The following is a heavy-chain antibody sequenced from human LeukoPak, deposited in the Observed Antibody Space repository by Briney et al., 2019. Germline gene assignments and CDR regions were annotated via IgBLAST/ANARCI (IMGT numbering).Heavy chain of an antibody. CDR1: GGSISSSSYY. Sequence: SETLSLTCTVFGGSISSSSYYWGWIRQPPGKGLEWIGSIYYSGSTYYNPSLKSRVTISVDTSKNQFSLKLSSVTAADTAVYYCARQKAYDILTGYYPNWFDPWGQGTLVTVSS. CDR2: IYYSGST. J-gene: IGHJ5*02. CDR3: ARQKAYDILTGYYPNWFDP. D-gene: IGHD3-9*01. V-gene: IGHV4-39*01.